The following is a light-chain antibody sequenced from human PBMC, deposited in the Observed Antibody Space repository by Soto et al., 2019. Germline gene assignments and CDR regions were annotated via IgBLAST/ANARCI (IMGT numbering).Light chain of an antibody. J-gene: IGKJ4*01. CDR3: QEYKNAPLT. CDR1: QDISNY. CDR2: TAS. Sequence: DIQMIQSPSSLSAAVGDRVTITCRASQDISNYLAWYQQKPGKVPKLLIYTASSLQSGVPSRFSGSGSGTDFTLTVSSLQPEDVATYYCQEYKNAPLTFGGGTKVEIK. V-gene: IGKV1-27*01.